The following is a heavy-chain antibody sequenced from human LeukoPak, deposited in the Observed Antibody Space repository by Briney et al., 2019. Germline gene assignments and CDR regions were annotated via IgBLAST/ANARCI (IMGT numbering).Heavy chain of an antibody. J-gene: IGHJ6*02. D-gene: IGHD1-26*01. CDR2: MNPNSGNT. CDR1: GYTFTSYD. CDR3: VAMGGSYLNYYYYGMDV. V-gene: IGHV1-8*01. Sequence: ASVKVSCKASGYTFTSYDINWVRQATGQGLEWMGWMNPNSGNTGYAQKFQGRVTMTRNTSISTAYMELSSLRSEDTAVYYCVAMGGSYLNYYYYGMDVWGQGTTATVSS.